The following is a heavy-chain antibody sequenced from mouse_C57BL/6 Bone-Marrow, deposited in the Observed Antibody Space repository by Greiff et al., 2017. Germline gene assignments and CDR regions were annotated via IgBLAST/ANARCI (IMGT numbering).Heavy chain of an antibody. J-gene: IGHJ1*03. CDR2: IYPGGGYT. CDR1: GYTFTNYW. CDR3: AREGFITTVVATFYWYFDV. Sequence: VQLQQSGAELVRPGTSVKMSCKASGYTFTNYWIGWAKQRPGHGLEWIGDIYPGGGYTNYNEKFKGKATLTADKSSSTAYMQFSSLTSEDSAIYYCAREGFITTVVATFYWYFDVWGTGTTVTVSS. V-gene: IGHV1-63*01. D-gene: IGHD1-1*01.